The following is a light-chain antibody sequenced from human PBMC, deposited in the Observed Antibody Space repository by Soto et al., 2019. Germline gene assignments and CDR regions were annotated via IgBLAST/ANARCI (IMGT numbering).Light chain of an antibody. CDR2: GAS. V-gene: IGKV3-15*01. CDR1: QSVSSN. J-gene: IGKJ2*01. Sequence: EIVMTQSPATLSVSPGERATLSCRASQSVSSNLAWYQQKPGQAPTLLIFGASARATGIPARFSGSGSVTELTITISSLQSEDFAVYYCQQYNTWPFTFGQGTKMEIK. CDR3: QQYNTWPFT.